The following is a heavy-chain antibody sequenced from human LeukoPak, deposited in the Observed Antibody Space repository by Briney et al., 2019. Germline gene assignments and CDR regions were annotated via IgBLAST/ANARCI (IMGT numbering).Heavy chain of an antibody. CDR2: ISYDGSNK. D-gene: IGHD3-22*01. Sequence: GGSLRLSCAASGFTFSSYGMHWVRQAPGKGLEWVAVISYDGSNKYYADSVKGRFTISRDNSKNTLYLQMNSLRAEDTAVYYCAKDMGNDDSSGYQVYWGQGTLVTVSS. CDR1: GFTFSSYG. CDR3: AKDMGNDDSSGYQVY. J-gene: IGHJ4*02. V-gene: IGHV3-30*18.